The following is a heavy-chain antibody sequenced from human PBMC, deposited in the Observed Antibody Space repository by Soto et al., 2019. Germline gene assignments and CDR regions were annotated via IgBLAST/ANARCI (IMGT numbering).Heavy chain of an antibody. CDR2: IYYSGST. D-gene: IGHD2-15*01. J-gene: IGHJ5*02. V-gene: IGHV4-31*03. CDR1: GGSISSGGYY. Sequence: LSLTCTVSGGSISSGGYYWSWIRQHPGKGLEWIGHIYYSGSTYYNPSLKRRATISVDTSKNQFSLKLSSVTAADTAVYYCARVRCSGGSCSWFDPWGQGTLVTVSS. CDR3: ARVRCSGGSCSWFDP.